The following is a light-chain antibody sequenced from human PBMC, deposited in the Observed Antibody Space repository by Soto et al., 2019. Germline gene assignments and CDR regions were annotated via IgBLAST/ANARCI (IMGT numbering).Light chain of an antibody. CDR3: QQYNNYPWT. V-gene: IGKV1-5*03. CDR1: QSISSW. Sequence: DIQMTQSPSTLSASVGDRVTITCRASQSISSWLAWYQQKPGKAPKLLIYKASSLESGVPSRFSGSGSGTEVPLTISSLQPDDVANYYGQQYNNYPWTFGEGTKVEIK. CDR2: KAS. J-gene: IGKJ1*01.